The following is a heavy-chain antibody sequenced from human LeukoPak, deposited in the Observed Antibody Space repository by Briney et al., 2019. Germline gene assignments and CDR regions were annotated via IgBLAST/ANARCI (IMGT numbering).Heavy chain of an antibody. Sequence: GESLKIACKGAGYSVTSYWIGWVRQMPGEGLKWMGIIYPGDSDTRDSPSFQGQVTVSADKSISTAYLQGSSLKASDTAMYYCVVVVVPAATSDAFDIWGQGTMVTVSS. CDR3: VVVVVPAATSDAFDI. V-gene: IGHV5-51*01. D-gene: IGHD2-2*01. J-gene: IGHJ3*02. CDR1: GYSVTSYW. CDR2: IYPGDSDT.